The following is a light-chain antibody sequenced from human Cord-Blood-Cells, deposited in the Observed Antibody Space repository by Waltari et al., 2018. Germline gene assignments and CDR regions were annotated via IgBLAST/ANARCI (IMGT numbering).Light chain of an antibody. V-gene: IGLV1-40*01. J-gene: IGLJ3*02. CDR3: QSYDSSLRV. CDR2: GNS. Sequence: QSVLTQPPSVSGAPGQRVTISCTGSSSNIGAGYDVHWYQQRPGTAPNLLIYGNSNRPSGVPDLFSGSKSGTSVSLAITGLQAEDEADYYCQSYDSSLRVFGGGTKLTVL. CDR1: SSNIGAGYD.